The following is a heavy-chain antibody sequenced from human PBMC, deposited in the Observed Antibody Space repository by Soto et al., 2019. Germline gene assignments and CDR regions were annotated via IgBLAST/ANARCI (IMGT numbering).Heavy chain of an antibody. J-gene: IGHJ3*02. CDR1: GFTVSSNY. V-gene: IGHV3-53*01. CDR3: TSRNSSSWYGYAFDI. D-gene: IGHD6-13*01. Sequence: GRSLRLSCAASGFTVSSNYMSWVRQAPGKGLEWVSVIYSGGSTYYADSVKGRCTISRDNSKNTLYLQINSLKAEDAALYSCTSRNSSSWYGYAFDIWGQGTMVTVSS. CDR2: IYSGGST.